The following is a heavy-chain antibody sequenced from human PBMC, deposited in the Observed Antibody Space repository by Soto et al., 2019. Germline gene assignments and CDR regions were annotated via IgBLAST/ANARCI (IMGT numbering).Heavy chain of an antibody. CDR2: IYWNDDE. Sequence: TLSQTCRFSGVSLSTSGMGVGFVRQPPGNALEWLALIYWNDDERYSPSLKSRLTITKYTSKNKVVLTMTNMVPVDTATYHGASTFLSTAHDYWGQGTLVTGSS. D-gene: IGHD3-3*01. CDR1: GVSLSTSGMG. CDR3: ASTFLSTAHDY. J-gene: IGHJ4*02. V-gene: IGHV2-5*01.